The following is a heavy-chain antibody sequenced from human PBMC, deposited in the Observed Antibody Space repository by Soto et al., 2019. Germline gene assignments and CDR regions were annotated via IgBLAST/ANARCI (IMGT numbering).Heavy chain of an antibody. CDR2: INHSGST. V-gene: IGHV4-34*01. Sequence: SETLSLTCAVYGGSFSGYYWSWIRQPPGKGLEWIGEINHSGSTNYNPSLKSRVTISVDTSKNQFFLKLSSVTAADTAVYYCARVFKTPNYYGSGSYYRLGYYYGMDVWGQGTTVTVSS. J-gene: IGHJ6*02. D-gene: IGHD3-10*01. CDR1: GGSFSGYY. CDR3: ARVFKTPNYYGSGSYYRLGYYYGMDV.